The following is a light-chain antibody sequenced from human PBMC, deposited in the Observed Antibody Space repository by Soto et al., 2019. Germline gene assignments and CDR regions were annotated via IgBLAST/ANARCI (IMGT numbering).Light chain of an antibody. CDR2: GAS. CDR3: QQYGSSPRT. Sequence: EIVLTQSPDTLSLSPGERATLSCRASQTVSSNYLAWYQQKPGQAPRLLIYGASSRATGIPDRFSGSGSGTDFTLTISRLEPEDFALYYCQQYGSSPRTFGQGSKVEIK. V-gene: IGKV3-20*01. J-gene: IGKJ1*01. CDR1: QTVSSNY.